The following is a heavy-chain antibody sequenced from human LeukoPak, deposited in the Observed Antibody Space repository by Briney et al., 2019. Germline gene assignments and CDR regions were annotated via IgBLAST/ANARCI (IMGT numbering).Heavy chain of an antibody. CDR3: ARDRVIRAFDF. CDR2: IIPIFGTA. CDR1: GGTFSSYA. V-gene: IGHV1-69*06. Sequence: ASVKVSCKASGGTFSSYAISWVRQAPGQGLEWMGGIIPIFGTANYAQKFQGRVTITADKSTSTAYMELRSLRSDDTAVYYCARDRVIRAFDFWGQGTMVTVSS. J-gene: IGHJ3*01.